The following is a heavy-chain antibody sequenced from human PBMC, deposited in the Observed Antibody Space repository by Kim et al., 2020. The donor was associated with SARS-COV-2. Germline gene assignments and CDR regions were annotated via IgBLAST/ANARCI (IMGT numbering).Heavy chain of an antibody. CDR1: GFTFDDYA. J-gene: IGHJ4*02. V-gene: IGHV3-9*01. Sequence: GGSLRLSCAASGFTFDDYAMHWVRQAPGKGLEWVSGISWDSGSIDYADSVKGRFTISRDNAKNSLYLQMNSLRAEDTALYYCAKDSQAAAGPFDYWGQGTLVTVSS. CDR3: AKDSQAAAGPFDY. D-gene: IGHD6-13*01. CDR2: ISWDSGSI.